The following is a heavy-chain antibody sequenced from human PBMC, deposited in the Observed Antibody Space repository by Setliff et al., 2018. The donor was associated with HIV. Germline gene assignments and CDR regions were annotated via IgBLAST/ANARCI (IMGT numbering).Heavy chain of an antibody. Sequence: GESLKISCAASGFTFDDYGMSWVRQTPRKGLEWVSGINWNGGSTGYADSVKGRFTISRDNGYSSLYLQTNGLRAEDTALYYCARGSKAAAGPPDFWGQGTLVTVSS. CDR1: GFTFDDYG. CDR3: ARGSKAAAGPPDF. J-gene: IGHJ4*02. CDR2: INWNGGST. V-gene: IGHV3-20*04. D-gene: IGHD6-13*01.